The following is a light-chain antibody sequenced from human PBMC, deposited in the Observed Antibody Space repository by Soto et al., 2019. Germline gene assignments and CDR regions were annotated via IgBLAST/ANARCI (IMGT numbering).Light chain of an antibody. Sequence: EIVMTQSPATLSVSPGERATLSCRASPSISTNLAWYQQKPGQAPRLLIYGASTRATGIPARFSGSGSGAEFTHTISSLQSEDFAVYYCQQYNNWPPGVTFGPGTKVDIK. J-gene: IGKJ3*01. V-gene: IGKV3-15*01. CDR2: GAS. CDR1: PSISTN. CDR3: QQYNNWPPGVT.